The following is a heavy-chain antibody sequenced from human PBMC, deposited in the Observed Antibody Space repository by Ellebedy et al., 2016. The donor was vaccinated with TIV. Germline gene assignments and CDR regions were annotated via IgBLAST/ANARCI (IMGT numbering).Heavy chain of an antibody. J-gene: IGHJ4*02. CDR3: ARGSPTIFGVVTPFDY. D-gene: IGHD3-3*01. CDR2: ISSSSSYT. CDR1: GFTFSDYY. Sequence: PGGSLRLSCAASGFTFSDYYMSWIRQAPGKGLEWVSYISSSSSYTNYADSVKGRFTISRDNAKNSLYLQMNSLRAEDTAVYYCARGSPTIFGVVTPFDYWGQGTLVTVSS. V-gene: IGHV3-11*06.